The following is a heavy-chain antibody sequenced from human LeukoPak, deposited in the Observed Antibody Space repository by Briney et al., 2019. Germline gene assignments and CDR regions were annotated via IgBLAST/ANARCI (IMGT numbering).Heavy chain of an antibody. V-gene: IGHV4-39*01. J-gene: IGHJ2*01. CDR1: GGSISSSSYY. D-gene: IGHD6-6*01. CDR3: ARRAAARPRYFDL. Sequence: SETLSLTCTVSGGSISSSSYYWGWIRQPPGKGLEWIGSIYYSGSTYYNPFLKSRVTISVDTSKNQFSLKLSSVTAADTDVYYCARRAAARPRYFDLWGRGTLVTVSS. CDR2: IYYSGST.